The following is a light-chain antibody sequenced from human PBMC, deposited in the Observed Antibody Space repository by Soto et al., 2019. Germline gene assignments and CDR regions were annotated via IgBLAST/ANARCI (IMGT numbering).Light chain of an antibody. J-gene: IGLJ2*01. CDR1: SSDMGTYIY. V-gene: IGLV2-14*01. Sequence: QSALTQPASVSWSPGQSITISCTGTSSDMGTYIYVSWYLQHPGKAPKLLIYEVGNRPSGVSNRFSGSKSGNTASLTISGLQAEDEAAYYCSSYTSSNSVVFGGGSQLTVL. CDR2: EVG. CDR3: SSYTSSNSVV.